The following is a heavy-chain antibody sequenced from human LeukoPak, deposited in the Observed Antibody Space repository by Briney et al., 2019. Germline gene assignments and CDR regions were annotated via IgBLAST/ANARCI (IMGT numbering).Heavy chain of an antibody. CDR3: ARATTRYYYGMDV. Sequence: ASVKVSCKASGYTFTGYYMHWVRQAPGQGLEWMGRINPNSGGTNYAQKFQGRVTMTRDTSISTAYMELSRLRSDDTAVYYCARATTRYYYGMDVWGKGPRSPSPQ. J-gene: IGHJ6*01. CDR2: INPNSGGT. D-gene: IGHD1-26*01. CDR1: GYTFTGYY. V-gene: IGHV1-2*06.